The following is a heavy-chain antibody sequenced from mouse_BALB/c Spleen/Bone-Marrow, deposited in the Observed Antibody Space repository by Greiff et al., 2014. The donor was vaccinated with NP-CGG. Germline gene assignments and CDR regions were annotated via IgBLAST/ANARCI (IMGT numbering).Heavy chain of an antibody. Sequence: EVQLQQSGPELVKPGASVKMSCKASGYTFTSYVMHWVKQKPGLGLEWIGYINPYNDDTEYNEKFKGKATLTSDKSSSTAYMEPSSLTSEDLGVFYCERALYGYDWYFDVWGAGPTVPVPS. J-gene: IGHJ1*01. CDR2: INPYNDDT. V-gene: IGHV1-14*01. CDR3: ERALYGYDWYFDV. CDR1: GYTFTSYV. D-gene: IGHD2-2*01.